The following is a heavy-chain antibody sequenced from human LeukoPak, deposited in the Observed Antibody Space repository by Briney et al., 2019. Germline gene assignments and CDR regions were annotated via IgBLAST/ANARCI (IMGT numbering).Heavy chain of an antibody. CDR2: INPNSGGT. CDR1: GYTFTGYY. D-gene: IGHD6-19*01. V-gene: IGHV1-2*02. J-gene: IGHJ5*02. Sequence: ASVKVSYKASGYTFTGYYMHWIRQAPGQGPEWMGWINPNSGGTNYAQRFQDRVTMTRDTSLSTVYMEVSGLRSDDTAVYYCATQATTGWHFSWGQGTLVTVSS. CDR3: ATQATTGWHFS.